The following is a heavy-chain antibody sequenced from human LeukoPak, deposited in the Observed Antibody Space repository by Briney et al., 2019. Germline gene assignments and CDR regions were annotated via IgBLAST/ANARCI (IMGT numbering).Heavy chain of an antibody. V-gene: IGHV4-34*01. CDR3: AGGQFWSGYSI. CDR2: INHRRST. J-gene: IGHJ4*02. CDR1: GGSFSGYY. Sequence: SETLSLTCAVYGGSFSGYYWSWIRQPPGKGLEWIGEINHRRSTNYNPSLKSRVTMSVDTSKNQFPLSLSSVTAAVTAVYYCAGGQFWSGYSIWGQGTLVTVSS. D-gene: IGHD3-3*02.